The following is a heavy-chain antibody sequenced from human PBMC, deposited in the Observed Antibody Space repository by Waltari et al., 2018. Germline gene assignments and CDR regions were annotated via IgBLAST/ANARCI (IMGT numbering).Heavy chain of an antibody. CDR1: GINFSNYW. Sequence: EVQLVESGGGLVQPGGSLRLSCVVSGINFSNYWMKWVRQAPGKGLEWVANIKPDGSEKYYVDSVKGRLTISRDNAKNSLFLQMNSLSVDDTGVYYCAINQYWGQGTLVTVSS. CDR2: IKPDGSEK. CDR3: AINQY. V-gene: IGHV3-7*01. J-gene: IGHJ4*02.